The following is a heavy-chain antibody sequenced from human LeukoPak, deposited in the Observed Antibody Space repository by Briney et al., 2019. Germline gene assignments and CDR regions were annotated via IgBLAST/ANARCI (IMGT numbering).Heavy chain of an antibody. CDR3: AKLVYVSGTNPDF. CDR1: GGSISSYY. V-gene: IGHV4-59*01. D-gene: IGHD3-10*01. J-gene: IGHJ4*02. Sequence: PSETLSLTCTVSGGSISSYYWSWIRQPPGKGLEWIGYIYYSGSTNYNPSLKSRVTISVDTSKNQFSLKLSSVTAADTAVYYCAKLVYVSGTNPDFWGQGTLVTVSS. CDR2: IYYSGST.